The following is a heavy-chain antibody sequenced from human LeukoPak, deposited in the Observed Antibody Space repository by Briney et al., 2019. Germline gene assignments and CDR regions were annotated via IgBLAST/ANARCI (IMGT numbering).Heavy chain of an antibody. D-gene: IGHD4-17*01. V-gene: IGHV3-23*01. Sequence: GGSLRLSCAASGFTFSSYAMSWVRQAPGKGLEWFSAISGSGGSTYYADSVKGRFTISRDNSKNTLYLQMNSLRAEDTAVYYCAKVGYGSPYYFDYWGQGTLVTVSS. CDR3: AKVGYGSPYYFDY. CDR1: GFTFSSYA. J-gene: IGHJ4*02. CDR2: ISGSGGST.